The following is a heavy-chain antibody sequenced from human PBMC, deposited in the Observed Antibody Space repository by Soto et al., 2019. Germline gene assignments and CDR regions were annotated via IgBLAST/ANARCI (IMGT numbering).Heavy chain of an antibody. Sequence: QVQLQESGPGLVKPSQTLSLTCTVSGGSISSGGYYWSWIRQHPGKGLEWIGYIYYSGSTYYNPSLKSRVTISVDPSKNQFSLKLSSVTAADTAVYYCARDNGDGYNSNAFDIWGQGTMVTVSS. CDR3: ARDNGDGYNSNAFDI. CDR1: GGSISSGGYY. D-gene: IGHD5-12*01. J-gene: IGHJ3*02. CDR2: IYYSGST. V-gene: IGHV4-31*03.